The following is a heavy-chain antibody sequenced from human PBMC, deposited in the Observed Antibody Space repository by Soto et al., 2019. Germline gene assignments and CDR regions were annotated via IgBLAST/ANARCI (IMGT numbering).Heavy chain of an antibody. Sequence: QVQLAESGGGVVQPGRSLRLSCAASGFTFSSYGMHWVRQAPGKGLEWVAVIWYDGSNKYYADSVKGRFTISRDNSKNTLYLQMNSLRAEDTAVYYCAREYSTPITPYWFDPWGQGTLVTVSS. CDR3: AREYSTPITPYWFDP. CDR2: IWYDGSNK. V-gene: IGHV3-33*01. D-gene: IGHD1-20*01. J-gene: IGHJ5*02. CDR1: GFTFSSYG.